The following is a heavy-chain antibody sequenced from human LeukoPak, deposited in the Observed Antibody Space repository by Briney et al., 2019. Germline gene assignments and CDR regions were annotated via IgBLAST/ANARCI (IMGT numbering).Heavy chain of an antibody. Sequence: GRSLRPSCAASGFTFSSYAMHWVRQAPGKGLEWVAVISYDGSNKYYADSVKGRFTISRDNSKNTLYLQMNSLRAEDTAVYYCARGSTVTTEDYYYGMDVWGQGTTVTVSS. J-gene: IGHJ6*02. CDR2: ISYDGSNK. CDR3: ARGSTVTTEDYYYGMDV. CDR1: GFTFSSYA. V-gene: IGHV3-30-3*01. D-gene: IGHD4-17*01.